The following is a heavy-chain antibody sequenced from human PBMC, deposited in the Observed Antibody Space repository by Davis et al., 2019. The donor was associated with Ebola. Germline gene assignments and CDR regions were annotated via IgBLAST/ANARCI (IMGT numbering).Heavy chain of an antibody. CDR3: ARSGPPVTTFDY. Sequence: MPSETLSLTCTVSGASISSYYWSWIRQPPGKGLEWIGYIYYSGSTNYNPSLKSRVTISVDTSKNQFSLKLSSVTAADTAVYYCARSGPPVTTFDYWGQGTLVTGSS. V-gene: IGHV4-59*12. CDR2: IYYSGST. CDR1: GASISSYY. D-gene: IGHD4-17*01. J-gene: IGHJ4*02.